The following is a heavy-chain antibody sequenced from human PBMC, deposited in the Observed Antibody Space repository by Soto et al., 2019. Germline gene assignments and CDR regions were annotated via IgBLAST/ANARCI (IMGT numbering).Heavy chain of an antibody. CDR2: IIPIFGTA. J-gene: IGHJ5*02. CDR1: GGTFSSYA. Sequence: QVQLVQSGAEVKKPGSSVKVSCKASGGTFSSYAIIWVRQAPGQGLEWMGGIIPIFGTANYAQKFQGRVTITADESTSRGYMELSSLRSEDTAVYYCARSSRRLLYDNWFDPWGQGTLVTVSS. D-gene: IGHD3-3*01. V-gene: IGHV1-69*01. CDR3: ARSSRRLLYDNWFDP.